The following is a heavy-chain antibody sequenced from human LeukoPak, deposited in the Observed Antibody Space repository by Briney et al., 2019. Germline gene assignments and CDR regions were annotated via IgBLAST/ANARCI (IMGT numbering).Heavy chain of an antibody. CDR3: ARGSTMIAVDY. D-gene: IGHD3-22*01. Sequence: KPSETLSLTCAVYGXSFSGYYGSWIRQPPGKGLEWIGEINHSGSTNYNPSLKSRVTISVDTSKNQFSLKLSSVTAADTAVYYCARGSTMIAVDYWGQGTLVTVSS. V-gene: IGHV4-34*01. J-gene: IGHJ4*02. CDR1: GXSFSGYY. CDR2: INHSGST.